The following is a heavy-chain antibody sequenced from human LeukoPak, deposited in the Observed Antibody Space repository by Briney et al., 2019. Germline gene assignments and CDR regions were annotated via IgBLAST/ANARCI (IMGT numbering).Heavy chain of an antibody. CDR3: ASPIGTAAAGSSQYYYYYYMDV. CDR2: INTNAGNP. V-gene: IGHV7-4-1*02. CDR1: GYTFTSYG. Sequence: ASVKVSCKASGYTFTSYGISWVRQAPGQGLEWMGWINTNAGNPTYAQGFTGRFVFSLDTSVSTAYLQISSLKAEDTAVYYCASPIGTAAAGSSQYYYYYYMDVWGKGTTVTVSS. D-gene: IGHD6-13*01. J-gene: IGHJ6*03.